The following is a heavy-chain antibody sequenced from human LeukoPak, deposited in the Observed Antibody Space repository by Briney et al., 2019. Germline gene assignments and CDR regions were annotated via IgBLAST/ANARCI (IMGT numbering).Heavy chain of an antibody. CDR3: ARVIGYCSSSRCSPFDY. CDR2: INPNSGGT. V-gene: IGHV1-2*02. J-gene: IGHJ4*02. D-gene: IGHD2-15*01. Sequence: ASVKVSCKASGYTFTGHYMHWVRQAPGQGLEWMGWINPNSGGTNYAQKFQGRVTMTRDTSISTAYMELSRLRSDDTAVYYCARVIGYCSSSRCSPFDYWGQGTLVTVSS. CDR1: GYTFTGHY.